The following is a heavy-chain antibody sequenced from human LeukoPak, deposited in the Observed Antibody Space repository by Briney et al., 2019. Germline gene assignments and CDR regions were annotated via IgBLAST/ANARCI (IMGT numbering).Heavy chain of an antibody. Sequence: ASVKVSCKASGGTFSSYAISWVRQAPGQGLEWMGGIIPIFGTANYAQKFQGRVTITTDESTSTAYMELSSLRSDDTAVYYCARSGYCSSTSCSNYYYYYYMDVWGKGTTVTVSS. CDR1: GGTFSSYA. J-gene: IGHJ6*03. V-gene: IGHV1-69*05. CDR2: IIPIFGTA. D-gene: IGHD2-2*01. CDR3: ARSGYCSSTSCSNYYYYYYMDV.